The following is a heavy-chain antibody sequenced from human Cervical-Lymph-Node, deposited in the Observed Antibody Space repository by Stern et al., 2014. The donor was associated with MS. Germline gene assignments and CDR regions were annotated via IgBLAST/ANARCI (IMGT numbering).Heavy chain of an antibody. CDR3: ARDPAPAYSSGWWGVSRYYYGMDV. D-gene: IGHD6-19*01. CDR1: GFTFSSYA. J-gene: IGHJ6*02. V-gene: IGHV3-30*01. CDR2: ISYDGSNE. Sequence: MQLVESGGGVVQPGRSLRLSCAASGFTFSSYAMHWVRQAPGKGLEWVALISYDGSNEYYADSVKGRFTISRDNSKNTLYLQMNSLRAEDTAVYYCARDPAPAYSSGWWGVSRYYYGMDVWGQGTTVTVSS.